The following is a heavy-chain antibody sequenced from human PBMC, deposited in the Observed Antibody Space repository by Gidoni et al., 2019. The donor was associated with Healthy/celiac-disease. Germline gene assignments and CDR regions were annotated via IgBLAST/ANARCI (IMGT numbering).Heavy chain of an antibody. J-gene: IGHJ4*02. D-gene: IGHD5-18*01. CDR2: IYYSGST. CDR1: GGSISSYY. V-gene: IGHV4-59*01. Sequence: QVQLQESGPGLVKPSETLSLTCTVSGGSISSYYWSWIRQPPGKGLEWIGYIYYSGSTNYNPSLKSRVTISVDTSKNQFSLKLSSVTAADTAVYYCARGDHSYGSSYYFDYWGQGTLVTVSS. CDR3: ARGDHSYGSSYYFDY.